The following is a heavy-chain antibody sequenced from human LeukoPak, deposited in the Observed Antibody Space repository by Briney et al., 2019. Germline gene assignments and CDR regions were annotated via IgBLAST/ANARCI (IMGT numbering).Heavy chain of an antibody. V-gene: IGHV4-59*08. CDR3: ARRRTTGLSGYMDA. CDR1: GGSISSYY. CDR2: TYYSGNS. J-gene: IGHJ6*03. D-gene: IGHD1-1*01. Sequence: PSETLSLTCSVSGGSISSYYWSWLRQPPGKGLEWIGDTYYSGNSNYNPSLESRVSISVGTSKKQFPLKLTSVTAADTAVYYCARRRTTGLSGYMDAWGKGTTVTVPS.